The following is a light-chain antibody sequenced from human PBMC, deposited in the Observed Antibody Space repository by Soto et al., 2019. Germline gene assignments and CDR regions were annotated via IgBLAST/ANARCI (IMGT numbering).Light chain of an antibody. CDR3: QPSGTVNQF. V-gene: IGLV4-69*01. Sequence: QSVLTQSPSASASLGASVKLTCTLSSGHSSYAIAWHQQQPEKGPRYLMKLNSDGSHSKGDGIPDRFSGSSSGAERYLTISSLQSEDEADYNSQPSGTVNQFFGTGPKLTVL. CDR2: LNSDGSH. CDR1: SGHSSYA. J-gene: IGLJ1*01.